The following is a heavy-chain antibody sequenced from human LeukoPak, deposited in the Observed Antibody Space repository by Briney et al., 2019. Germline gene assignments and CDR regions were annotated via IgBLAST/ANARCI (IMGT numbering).Heavy chain of an antibody. V-gene: IGHV4-31*03. Sequence: SETLSLTCTVSGGSISSGGYYWSWIRQHPGTGLEWIGYIYYSGSTYYNPSLKSRVTISVDTSKNQFSLKLSSVTAADTAVYYCASEGRQGFNYWGQGTLVTVSS. CDR3: ASEGRQGFNY. CDR2: IYYSGST. CDR1: GGSISSGGYY. J-gene: IGHJ4*02.